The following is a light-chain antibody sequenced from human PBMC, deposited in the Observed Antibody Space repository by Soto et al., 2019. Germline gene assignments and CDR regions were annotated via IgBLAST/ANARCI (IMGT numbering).Light chain of an antibody. V-gene: IGKV1-9*01. CDR2: AAS. CDR3: QRPGV. J-gene: IGKJ3*01. CDR1: QDTRRY. Sequence: DIQLTQSPSFLSASVGDRVTITCRASQDTRRYLAWYQQKPGKAPKLLIYAASTLQGGVPSRFSGSGSGTEFTLTIGSLQPEDFATYYCQRPGVFGPGTKVDIK.